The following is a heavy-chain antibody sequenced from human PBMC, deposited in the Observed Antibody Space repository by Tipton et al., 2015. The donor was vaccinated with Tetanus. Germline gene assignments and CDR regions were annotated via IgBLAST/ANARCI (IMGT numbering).Heavy chain of an antibody. D-gene: IGHD5-24*01. V-gene: IGHV4-4*07. Sequence: LRLSCTVSRGPISSYYWSWIRQPAGTGLEWIGHISNGNPAYTPSLKSRLTLSVDTSKNEFSLKLRSVTAADTAVYYCARGVTDGYNRRFDYWGQGTLVAVS. CDR3: ARGVTDGYNRRFDY. CDR2: ISNGNP. J-gene: IGHJ4*02. CDR1: RGPISSYY.